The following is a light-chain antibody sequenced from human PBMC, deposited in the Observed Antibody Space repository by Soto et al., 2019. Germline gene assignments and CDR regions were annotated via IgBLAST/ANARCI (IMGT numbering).Light chain of an antibody. Sequence: ELVMTQSPATLSVSPGERATLSCRASQSVSSRIAWYQQKPGQAPRLLIYGASTRAAGIPARFTGSGSGTEFTLTISSLQSEDFAVYYCQQYDIWPRTFGQGTKV. V-gene: IGKV3-15*01. J-gene: IGKJ1*01. CDR1: QSVSSR. CDR3: QQYDIWPRT. CDR2: GAS.